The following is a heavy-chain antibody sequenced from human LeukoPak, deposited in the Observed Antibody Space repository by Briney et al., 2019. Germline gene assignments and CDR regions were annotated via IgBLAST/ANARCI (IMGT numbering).Heavy chain of an antibody. Sequence: SQTLSLTCALSGDIVSSNSAAWNWVRQAGARGLEWLGRTYYRSKSYNDYAVSVKSRITINPDTSKNHFSLQLNSVTPEDTAVYYCARADSSSWYYYGMDVWGQGTTVTVSS. J-gene: IGHJ6*02. D-gene: IGHD6-13*01. CDR3: ARADSSSWYYYGMDV. CDR1: GDIVSSNSAA. V-gene: IGHV6-1*01. CDR2: TYYRSKSYN.